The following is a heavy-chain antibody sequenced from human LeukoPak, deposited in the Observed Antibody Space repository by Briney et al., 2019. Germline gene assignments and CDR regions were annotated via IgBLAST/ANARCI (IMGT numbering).Heavy chain of an antibody. D-gene: IGHD3-10*01. V-gene: IGHV3-23*01. J-gene: IGHJ6*02. CDR3: AKNGGPHGMDV. CDR1: GITFSSSA. CDR2: ISGSGVGT. Sequence: GGSLRLSCAASGITFSSSAMSWVRQAPGKGLEWVSAISGSGVGTYYADSVKGRFTISRDNAKNSLHLQMNSLRAEDTAVYYCAKNGGPHGMDVWGQGTTVTVSS.